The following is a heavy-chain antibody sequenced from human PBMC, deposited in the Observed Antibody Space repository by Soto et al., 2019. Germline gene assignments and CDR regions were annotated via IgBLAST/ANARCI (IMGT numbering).Heavy chain of an antibody. CDR3: ARERLRFLEWLPLDY. J-gene: IGHJ4*02. V-gene: IGHV3-33*01. Sequence: QVQLVESGGGVVQPGRSLRLSCAASGFTFSSYGMHWVRQAPGKGLEGVAVIWYDGSNKYYADSVKGRFTISRDNSKNTLYLQMNSLRAEDTAVYYCARERLRFLEWLPLDYWGQGTLVTVSS. D-gene: IGHD3-3*01. CDR2: IWYDGSNK. CDR1: GFTFSSYG.